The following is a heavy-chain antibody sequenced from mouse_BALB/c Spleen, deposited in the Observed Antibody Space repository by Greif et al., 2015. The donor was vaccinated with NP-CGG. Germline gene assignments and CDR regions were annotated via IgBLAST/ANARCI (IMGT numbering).Heavy chain of an antibody. J-gene: IGHJ4*01. CDR1: GYTFTSYW. Sequence: VQLQESGAELVKPGASAKLSCKASGYTFTSYWMHWVKQRPGQGLEWIGEINPSNGRTNYNEKFKSKATLTVDKSSSTAYMQLSSLTSEDSAVYYCARSWGWLLRRDYAMDYWGQGTSVTVSS. D-gene: IGHD2-3*01. CDR3: ARSWGWLLRRDYAMDY. V-gene: IGHV1S81*02. CDR2: INPSNGRT.